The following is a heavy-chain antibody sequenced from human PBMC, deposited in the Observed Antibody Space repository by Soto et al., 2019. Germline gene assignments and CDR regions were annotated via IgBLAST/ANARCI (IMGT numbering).Heavy chain of an antibody. J-gene: IGHJ5*02. Sequence: TSETLSLTCTVSGGSISSYYWSWIRQPPGKGLEWIGYIYYSGSTNYNPSLKSRVTISVDTSKNQFSLKLSSVTAADTAVYYCARSGPRSWAWFDPWGQGTLVTVSS. D-gene: IGHD6-13*01. CDR1: GGSISSYY. CDR2: IYYSGST. V-gene: IGHV4-59*01. CDR3: ARSGPRSWAWFDP.